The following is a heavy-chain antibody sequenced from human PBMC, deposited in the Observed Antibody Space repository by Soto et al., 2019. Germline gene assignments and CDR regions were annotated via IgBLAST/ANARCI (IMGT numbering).Heavy chain of an antibody. V-gene: IGHV2-5*02. CDR2: IYWDDDK. D-gene: IGHD1-26*01. Sequence: QITLKESGPTLVKPTETLTLTCTFSGLSFSTIGMSVNWIRQPPGKALEWLALIYWDDDKSYSPSLKSRLTITKDITKNQVVLTMSNMDPVDTATYYCAHKAKGGLYFNYWGQGTLVTVSS. CDR1: GLSFSTIGMS. CDR3: AHKAKGGLYFNY. J-gene: IGHJ4*02.